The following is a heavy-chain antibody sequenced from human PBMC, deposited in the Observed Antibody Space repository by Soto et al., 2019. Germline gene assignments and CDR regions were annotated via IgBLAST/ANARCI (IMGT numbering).Heavy chain of an antibody. CDR3: ARHFTNYYYDSRVPAPKKSYYSGRDV. D-gene: IGHD3-22*01. J-gene: IGHJ6*04. CDR1: GYSFTSYW. CDR2: IYPGDSDT. Sequence: GESLKISCKGSGYSFTSYWIGWVRQMPGKGLEWMGIIYPGDSDTRYSPSFRGQVTISADKSISTAYLQWSSLKASDTAMYYWARHFTNYYYDSRVPAPKKSYYSGRDVGAKGTRVTSP. V-gene: IGHV5-51*01.